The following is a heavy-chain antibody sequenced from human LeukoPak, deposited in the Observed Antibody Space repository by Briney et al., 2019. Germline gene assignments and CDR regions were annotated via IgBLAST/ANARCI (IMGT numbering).Heavy chain of an antibody. CDR3: VKDHGSSDWYYFDY. CDR2: IHYDGSNN. CDR1: GFTFSSYA. Sequence: GGSLRLSCAASGFTFSSYAMSWVRQAPGKGLEWVAFIHYDGSNNYYADSVKGRFTISRDNSKNTLYLQMNTLRADDTAVYYCVKDHGSSDWYYFDYWGQGTLVTVSS. V-gene: IGHV3-30*02. J-gene: IGHJ4*02. D-gene: IGHD6-13*01.